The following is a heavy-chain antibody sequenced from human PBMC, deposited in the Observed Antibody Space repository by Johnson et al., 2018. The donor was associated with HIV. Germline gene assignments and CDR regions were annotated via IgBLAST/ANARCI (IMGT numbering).Heavy chain of an antibody. J-gene: IGHJ3*02. CDR2: IKSKTDGGTT. CDR3: ARDGYSSGWYGNDAFDI. D-gene: IGHD6-19*01. CDR1: GFTFSNAW. Sequence: VQLVESGGGLVKPGGSLRLSCAASGFTFSNAWMSWVRQAPGKGLEWVGRIKSKTDGGTTDHAAPVKGRFSISRDDSKNTLYLQMNSLRAEDTAVYYCARDGYSSGWYGNDAFDIWGQGTMVTVSS. V-gene: IGHV3-15*01.